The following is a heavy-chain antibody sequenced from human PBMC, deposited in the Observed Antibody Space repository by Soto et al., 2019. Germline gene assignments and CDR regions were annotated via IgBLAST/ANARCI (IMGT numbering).Heavy chain of an antibody. D-gene: IGHD5-12*01. Sequence: QVQLVQSGAEVKKPGASVKVSCKASGITSTTYAIHWVRQVPGQGLEWMGWINTGNGNTRYSQRFLGKVSLTTDTSASTDSMDRSSLTSEDTAVYYCARAISGYVTWGRGTLITVSS. V-gene: IGHV1-3*04. J-gene: IGHJ5*02. CDR2: INTGNGNT. CDR1: GITSTTYA. CDR3: ARAISGYVT.